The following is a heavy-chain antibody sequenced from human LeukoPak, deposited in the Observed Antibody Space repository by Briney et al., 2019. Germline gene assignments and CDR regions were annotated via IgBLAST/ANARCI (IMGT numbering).Heavy chain of an antibody. CDR3: AKGRSGTYYNFDY. CDR1: GFTFSSYA. D-gene: IGHD3-10*01. Sequence: GGSLRLSCAASGFTFSSYAMSWVRQAPGKGLEWVSTISISGGGTYYADSVKGRFTISRDNSKNTLYLQMSSLRAEDTAVYYCAKGRSGTYYNFDYWGQGTLVTVSS. J-gene: IGHJ4*02. V-gene: IGHV3-23*01. CDR2: ISISGGGT.